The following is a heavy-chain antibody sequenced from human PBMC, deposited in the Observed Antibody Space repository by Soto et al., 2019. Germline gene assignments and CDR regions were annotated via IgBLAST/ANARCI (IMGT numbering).Heavy chain of an antibody. CDR2: ISYDGSNK. D-gene: IGHD6-13*01. CDR1: GFTFSSYG. V-gene: IGHV3-30*18. CDR3: AKDAESSSSWYRPNPYGMDV. Sequence: GGSLRLSCAASGFTFSSYGMHWVRQAPGKGLEWVAVISYDGSNKYYADSVKGRFTISRDNSKNTLYLQMNSMRAEDTAVYYCAKDAESSSSWYRPNPYGMDVWGQGTTVTVSS. J-gene: IGHJ6*02.